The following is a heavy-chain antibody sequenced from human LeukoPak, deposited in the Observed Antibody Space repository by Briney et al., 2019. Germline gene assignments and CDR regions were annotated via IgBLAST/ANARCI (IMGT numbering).Heavy chain of an antibody. D-gene: IGHD6-19*01. CDR2: ISSDGSRK. J-gene: IGHJ5*02. CDR3: AKVKSGYSSA. Sequence: QSGGSLRLSCAASGFTVGRYSIHWVRQAPGKGLEWVAAISSDGSRKYYADSVKGRFTISRDHSNNTVDLQMNSLRAEDTAVYYCAKVKSGYSSAWGQGTLVTVSS. CDR1: GFTVGRYS. V-gene: IGHV3-30-3*01.